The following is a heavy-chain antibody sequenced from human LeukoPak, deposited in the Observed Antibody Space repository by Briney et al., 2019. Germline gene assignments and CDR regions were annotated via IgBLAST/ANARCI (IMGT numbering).Heavy chain of an antibody. J-gene: IGHJ6*02. Sequence: ASVKVSCKASGYPFTASYMQWARQAPGQGLEWMGRINPSNGDTDFQQKFQGRVTMTRDTSITTVYMELSRLTPDDTAVYYCARSWYGMDVWGQGTTVTVSS. V-gene: IGHV1-2*06. CDR1: GYPFTASY. CDR2: INPSNGDT. CDR3: ARSWYGMDV.